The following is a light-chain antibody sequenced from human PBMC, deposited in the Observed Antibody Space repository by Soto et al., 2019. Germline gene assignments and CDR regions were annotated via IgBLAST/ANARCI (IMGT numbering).Light chain of an antibody. CDR1: SNDVGDYDY. CDR3: SSYGGSNTKV. J-gene: IGLJ1*01. V-gene: IGLV2-8*01. Sequence: QSVLTQPPSASGSPGQSVTISCTGTSNDVGDYDYVSWYQQHPGKAPRLIIYAVDKRPSGVPDRFSGSKSGNTASLTVSGLQADDEADYSCSSYGGSNTKVFGSGTKVTVL. CDR2: AVD.